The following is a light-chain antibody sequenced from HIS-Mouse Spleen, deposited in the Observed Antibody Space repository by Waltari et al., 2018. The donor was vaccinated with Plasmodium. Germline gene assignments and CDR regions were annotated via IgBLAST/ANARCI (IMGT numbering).Light chain of an antibody. CDR1: ALPTKY. CDR2: EDS. J-gene: IGLJ2*01. V-gene: IGLV3-10*01. Sequence: SYELTQPPSVSVSPGQTASITCSGDALPTKYAYWYQQKSGQAPVLVIYEDSKRPSGIPERFSGSSSGTMATLTISGAQVEDEADYYCYSTDSSGNHSVVFGGGTKLTVL. CDR3: YSTDSSGNHSVV.